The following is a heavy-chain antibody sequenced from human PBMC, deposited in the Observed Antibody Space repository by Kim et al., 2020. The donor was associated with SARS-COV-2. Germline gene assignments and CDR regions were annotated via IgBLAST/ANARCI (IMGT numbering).Heavy chain of an antibody. CDR2: INPNSGGT. D-gene: IGHD1-1*01. CDR3: ARDRTQLERPCYGMDV. CDR1: GYTFTGYY. Sequence: ASVKVSCKASGYTFTGYYMHWVRQAPGQGLEWMGWINPNSGGTNYAQKFQGRVTMTRDTSISTAYMELSRLRSDDTAVYYCARDRTQLERPCYGMDVWGQGTTVTVSS. J-gene: IGHJ6*02. V-gene: IGHV1-2*02.